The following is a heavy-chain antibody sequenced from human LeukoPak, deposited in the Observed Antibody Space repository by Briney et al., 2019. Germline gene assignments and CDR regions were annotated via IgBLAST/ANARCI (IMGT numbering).Heavy chain of an antibody. CDR2: IGGGSS. CDR1: GFTFSNSA. J-gene: IGHJ4*02. CDR3: ARDRGRDYDGLTGYFDY. V-gene: IGHV3-23*01. Sequence: GGSLRLSCAASGFTFSNSAMTWVRQAPGKGLEWVSSIGGGSSYYAGSVKGRFTISRDNSKSTLYLQINSLRAEDTAVYYCARDRGRDYDGLTGYFDYWGQGTLVTISS. D-gene: IGHD3-9*01.